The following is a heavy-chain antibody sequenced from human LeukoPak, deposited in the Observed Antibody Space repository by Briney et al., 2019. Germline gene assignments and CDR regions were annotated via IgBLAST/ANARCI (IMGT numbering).Heavy chain of an antibody. V-gene: IGHV4-39*07. CDR3: ASRKHYYDILTGYDY. CDR1: GGSISSGSYY. D-gene: IGHD3-9*01. J-gene: IGHJ4*02. CDR2: INHSGST. Sequence: PSETLSLTCTVSGGSISSGSYYWSWIRQPPGKGLEWIGEINHSGSTNYNPSLKSRVTISVDTSKNQFSLKLSSVTAADTAVYYCASRKHYYDILTGYDYWGQGSLVTVSS.